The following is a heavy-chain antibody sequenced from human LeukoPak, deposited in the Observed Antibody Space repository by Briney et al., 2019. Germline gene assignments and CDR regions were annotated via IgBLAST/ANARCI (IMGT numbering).Heavy chain of an antibody. J-gene: IGHJ4*02. V-gene: IGHV3-49*04. Sequence: GGSLRLSCTASGFVFRDYGMAWVRQAPGKGLEWVSFIRSKNYGEITEYAASVKGRFTISREDSKSVAYLQMDSLRIDDTAVYYCSRAPHSHCSQISCPFDYWGQGTLVTVSS. CDR3: SRAPHSHCSQISCPFDY. D-gene: IGHD2-15*01. CDR2: IRSKNYGEIT. CDR1: GFVFRDYG.